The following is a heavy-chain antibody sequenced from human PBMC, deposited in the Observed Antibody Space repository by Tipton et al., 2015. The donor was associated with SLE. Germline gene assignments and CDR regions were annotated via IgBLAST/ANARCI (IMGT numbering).Heavy chain of an antibody. CDR1: GFTFNNCA. CDR3: ASHYTSGWPNFFDY. D-gene: IGHD6-19*01. CDR2: ISYDGNNK. V-gene: IGHV3-30-3*01. Sequence: SLRLSCAASGFTFNNCAMHWVRQAQGKGLEWVAVISYDGNNKYYAYSVKGRFTISRDTSKNTLYLQMNSLRAEDTAVYYCASHYTSGWPNFFDYWGQGTLVTVSS. J-gene: IGHJ4*02.